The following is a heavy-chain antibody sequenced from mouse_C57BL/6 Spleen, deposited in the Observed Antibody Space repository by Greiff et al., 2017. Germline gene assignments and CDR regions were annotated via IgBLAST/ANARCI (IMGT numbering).Heavy chain of an antibody. V-gene: IGHV1-69*01. D-gene: IGHD1-2*01. J-gene: IGHJ2*01. CDR3: ARFATTAYYFDY. CDR2: IDPSDSYT. Sequence: QVQLQQPGAELVMPGASVKLSCKASGYTFTSYWMHWVKQRPGQGLEWIGEIDPSDSYTNYNQKFKGKSTLTVDKSSSTAYMQLSSLTSEDSAVYFCARFATTAYYFDYWGQGTTLTVSS. CDR1: GYTFTSYW.